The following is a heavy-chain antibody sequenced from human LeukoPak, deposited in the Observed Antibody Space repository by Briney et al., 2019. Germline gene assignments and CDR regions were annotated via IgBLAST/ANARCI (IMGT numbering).Heavy chain of an antibody. CDR3: ARRHCSGGSCYSGWFDP. V-gene: IGHV1-69*13. CDR1: GGTFSSYA. D-gene: IGHD2-15*01. J-gene: IGHJ5*02. CDR2: IIPIFGTA. Sequence: SVKVSCKASGGTFSSYAISWVRQAPGQGLEWMGGIIPIFGTANYAQKFQGRVTITADESTSTAYMELSSPRSEDTAVYYCARRHCSGGSCYSGWFDPWGQGTLVTVSS.